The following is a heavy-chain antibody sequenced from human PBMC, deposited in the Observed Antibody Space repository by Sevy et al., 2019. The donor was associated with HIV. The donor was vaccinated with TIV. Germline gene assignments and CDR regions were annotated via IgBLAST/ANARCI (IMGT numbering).Heavy chain of an antibody. J-gene: IGHJ6*02. V-gene: IGHV3-23*01. CDR1: GFNFTNYA. Sequence: GGSLRLSCAASGFNFTNYAMSWVRQAPGKGLEWVSALSGDGDSTYYADSVKGRFTISRDNSNSTLFLTMESLRGEDTALYYCARDLGTFTSREGMDVWGQGTAVTVSS. CDR2: LSGDGDST. D-gene: IGHD3-16*01. CDR3: ARDLGTFTSREGMDV.